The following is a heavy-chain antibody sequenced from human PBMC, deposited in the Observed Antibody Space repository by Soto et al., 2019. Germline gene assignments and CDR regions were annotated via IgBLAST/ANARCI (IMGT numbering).Heavy chain of an antibody. CDR3: ARGLYGDY. CDR1: GYTFTTYG. V-gene: IGHV1-18*01. J-gene: IGHJ4*02. D-gene: IGHD4-17*01. Sequence: QVQLVQSGAEVRKPGASVKVSCKASGYTFTTYGITWVRQAPGQGLEWMGWISTYNGNTNYAQKFQGRVTMTTDTSTSTAYMELRSLISDDTAGYFCARGLYGDYWGQGSLVTVSS. CDR2: ISTYNGNT.